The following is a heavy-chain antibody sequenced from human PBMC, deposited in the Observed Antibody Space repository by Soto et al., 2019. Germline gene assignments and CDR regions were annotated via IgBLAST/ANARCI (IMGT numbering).Heavy chain of an antibody. D-gene: IGHD3-3*01. Sequence: SETLSLTCAVYGGSFSGYYWSWIRQPPGKGLEWIGEINHSGSTNYNPSLKSRVTISVDTSKNQFSLKLSSVTAADTAVYYCARVPAYYDFWSGYYLLDYFDYWGQGTLVTVSS. CDR1: GGSFSGYY. J-gene: IGHJ4*02. CDR3: ARVPAYYDFWSGYYLLDYFDY. V-gene: IGHV4-34*01. CDR2: INHSGST.